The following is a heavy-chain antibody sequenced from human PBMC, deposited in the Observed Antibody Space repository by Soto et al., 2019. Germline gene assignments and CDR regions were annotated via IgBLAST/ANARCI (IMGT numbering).Heavy chain of an antibody. CDR2: IYYSGST. Sequence: QLQLQESGPGLVKPSETLSLTCTVSGGSISSSSYYWGWIRQPPGKGLEWMGSIYYSGSTYYNPSRKSRVTISVDTSKNQFSLKLSSVTAADTAVYYCARYQWFGELFGYWGQGTLVTVSS. D-gene: IGHD3-10*01. CDR1: GGSISSSSYY. V-gene: IGHV4-39*01. J-gene: IGHJ4*02. CDR3: ARYQWFGELFGY.